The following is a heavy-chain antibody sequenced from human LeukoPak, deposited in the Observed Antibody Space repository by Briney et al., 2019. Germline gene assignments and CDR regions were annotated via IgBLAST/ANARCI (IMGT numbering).Heavy chain of an antibody. CDR2: INWNGGST. Sequence: GGSLRLSCAASGFTFDDYGMSWVRQAPGKGLEWVSGINWNGGSTGYADSVKGRFTISRDNAKNTLYLQMNSLRAEDTAVYYCARLTDTAMVDYYYYMDVWGKGTTVTVSS. V-gene: IGHV3-20*04. CDR3: ARLTDTAMVDYYYYMDV. D-gene: IGHD5-18*01. CDR1: GFTFDDYG. J-gene: IGHJ6*03.